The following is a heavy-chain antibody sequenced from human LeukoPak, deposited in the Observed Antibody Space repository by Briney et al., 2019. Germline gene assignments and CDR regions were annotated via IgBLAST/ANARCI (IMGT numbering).Heavy chain of an antibody. CDR2: ISAYNGNT. V-gene: IGHV1-18*01. D-gene: IGHD6-13*01. Sequence: ASVKVSCKASGYTFTSYGISWVRQAPGQGLEWMGWISAYNGNTNYAQKLQGRVTMTTDTSTSTAYMELRSLRSDDTAVYYCARGLVGRSRPYGYSSSLNWFDPWGQGTLVTVSS. CDR3: ARGLVGRSRPYGYSSSLNWFDP. CDR1: GYTFTSYG. J-gene: IGHJ5*02.